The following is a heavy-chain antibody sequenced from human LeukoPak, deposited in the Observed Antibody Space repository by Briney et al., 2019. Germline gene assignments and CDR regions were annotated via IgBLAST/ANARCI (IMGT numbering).Heavy chain of an antibody. CDR1: GGSISSSSYY. CDR3: ARERPEGGNLVFDY. CDR2: IYYSGST. V-gene: IGHV4-39*02. J-gene: IGHJ4*02. D-gene: IGHD4-23*01. Sequence: KPSETLSLTCTVSGGSISSSSYYWGWIRQPPGKGLEWIGSIYYSGSTYYNPSLKSRVTISVDTSKNQFSLKLSSVTAADTAVYYCARERPEGGNLVFDYWGRGTLVTVSS.